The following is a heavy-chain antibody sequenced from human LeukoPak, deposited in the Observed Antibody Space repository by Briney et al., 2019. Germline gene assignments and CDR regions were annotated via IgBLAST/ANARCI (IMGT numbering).Heavy chain of an antibody. V-gene: IGHV7-4-1*01. Sequence: ASVKVSCKASGYTFSAYDIDWMRRAPGQGLEWMGGINTNTGNPTYAQGFTGRFVFSLDSSVSTAYLQIDSVEAEDTAVYFCARDLAVPGTARGYWGQGTLVTVSS. CDR3: ARDLAVPGTARGY. CDR2: INTNTGNP. D-gene: IGHD6-19*01. CDR1: GYTFSAYD. J-gene: IGHJ4*02.